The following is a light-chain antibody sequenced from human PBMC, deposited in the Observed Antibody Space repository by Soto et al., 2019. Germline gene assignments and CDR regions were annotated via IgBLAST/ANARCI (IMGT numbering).Light chain of an antibody. CDR3: CSYAGSSTFYV. CDR2: ESS. V-gene: IGLV2-23*01. Sequence: QSVLTQPASVSGSPGQSITISCTGTSXDVGSYNLVSWYQQHPGKAPKLMIYESSKRPSGVSNRFSGSKSGNMASLTISGLQAEDEADYYCCSYAGSSTFYVFGTGTKFTVL. J-gene: IGLJ1*01. CDR1: SXDVGSYNL.